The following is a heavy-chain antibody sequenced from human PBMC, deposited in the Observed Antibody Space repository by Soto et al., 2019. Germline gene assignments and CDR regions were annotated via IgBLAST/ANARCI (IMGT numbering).Heavy chain of an antibody. CDR1: GGTFSSYA. J-gene: IGHJ4*02. CDR3: ARDRLIAAAGSWFDD. V-gene: IGHV1-69*13. Sequence: SVKVSCKASGGTFSSYAISWVRQAPGQGLEWMGGIIPIFGTANYAQKFQGRVTITADESTSTAYMELSSLRSEDTAVYYCARDRLIAAAGSWFDDWGQGTLVTVSS. D-gene: IGHD6-13*01. CDR2: IIPIFGTA.